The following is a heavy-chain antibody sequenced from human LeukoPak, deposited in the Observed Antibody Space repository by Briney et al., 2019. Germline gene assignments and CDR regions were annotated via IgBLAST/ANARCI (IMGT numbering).Heavy chain of an antibody. CDR1: GGSFSGYY. CDR2: INHSGST. J-gene: IGHJ5*02. D-gene: IGHD1-1*01. V-gene: IGHV4-34*01. Sequence: PSETLSLTCAVYGGSFSGYYWSWIRQPPGKGLEWIGEINHSGSTNYNPSLKSRVTISVDTSKNQFSLKLSSVTAADTAVYYCASHWNDANWFDPWGQGTLVTVSS. CDR3: ASHWNDANWFDP.